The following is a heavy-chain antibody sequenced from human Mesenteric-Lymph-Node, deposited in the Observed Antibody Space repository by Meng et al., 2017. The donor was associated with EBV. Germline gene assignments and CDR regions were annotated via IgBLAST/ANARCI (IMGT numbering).Heavy chain of an antibody. Sequence: QVQWVQSGADAKKPGASVRVYCTTSWYPFITYGVTGVRQAPGQGLEWMGWTSAHNGNPTYAQKFQGRVIMTADASTSPAYLELTSLGSGDTAFYYCIRGSGFYYTSGLWGQGTLVTVSS. CDR1: WYPFITYG. CDR2: TSAHNGNP. CDR3: IRGSGFYYTSGL. J-gene: IGHJ1*01. V-gene: IGHV1-18*01. D-gene: IGHD3-10*01.